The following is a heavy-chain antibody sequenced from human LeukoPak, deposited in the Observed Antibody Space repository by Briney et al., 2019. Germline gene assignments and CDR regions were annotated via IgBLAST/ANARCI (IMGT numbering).Heavy chain of an antibody. V-gene: IGHV1-18*01. CDR1: GYAFTSYG. CDR3: ARGEAFRAYYYDSSGYYGYYFDY. D-gene: IGHD3-22*01. CDR2: ISAYNGNT. Sequence: ASVKVSCKASGYAFTSYGISWVRQAPGQGLEWMGWISAYNGNTNYAQKLQGRVTMTTDTSTSTAYMELRSLRSDDTAVYYCARGEAFRAYYYDSSGYYGYYFDYWGQGTLVTVSS. J-gene: IGHJ4*02.